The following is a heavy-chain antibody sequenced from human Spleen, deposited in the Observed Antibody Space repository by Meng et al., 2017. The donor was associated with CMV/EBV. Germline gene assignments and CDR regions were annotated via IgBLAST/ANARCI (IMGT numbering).Heavy chain of an antibody. CDR1: GGSIISGGYY. J-gene: IGHJ6*02. V-gene: IGHV4-39*07. CDR2: IYYSGST. Sequence: ETLSLTCTVSGGSIISGGYYWTWIRQPPGKGLEWIGSIYYSGSTYYNPSLKSRVTISVDTSKNQFSLKLSSVTAADTAVYYCAREGRYYDILTGYRDYYGMDVWGQGTTVTVSS. CDR3: AREGRYYDILTGYRDYYGMDV. D-gene: IGHD3-9*01.